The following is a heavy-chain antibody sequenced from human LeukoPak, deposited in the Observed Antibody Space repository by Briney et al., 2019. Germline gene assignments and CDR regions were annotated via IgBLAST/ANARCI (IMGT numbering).Heavy chain of an antibody. V-gene: IGHV3-11*01. CDR2: ISSSGSTI. CDR1: GFTFSDYY. J-gene: IGHJ4*02. CDR3: ARARALCSGGGCYTYYFDY. D-gene: IGHD2-15*01. Sequence: GGSLRLSCAASGFTFSDYYMSWIRQAPGKGLEWVSYISSSGSTIYYADSVKGRFTISRDNAKNSLYLQMNSLRAEDTAVYYCARARALCSGGGCYTYYFDYWGQGTLVTVSS.